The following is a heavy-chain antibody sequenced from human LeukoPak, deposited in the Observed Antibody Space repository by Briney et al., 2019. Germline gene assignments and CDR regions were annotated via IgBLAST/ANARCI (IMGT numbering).Heavy chain of an antibody. CDR1: GGSFSGYY. Sequence: SETLSLTCAVYGGSFSGYYWSWISQPPGKGLEWIGEINHSGSTNYNPSLKSRVTISVDTSKNQFSLKLSSVTAADTAVYYCARATTVTTILLDPWGQGTLVTVSS. J-gene: IGHJ5*02. D-gene: IGHD4-11*01. CDR2: INHSGST. V-gene: IGHV4-34*01. CDR3: ARATTVTTILLDP.